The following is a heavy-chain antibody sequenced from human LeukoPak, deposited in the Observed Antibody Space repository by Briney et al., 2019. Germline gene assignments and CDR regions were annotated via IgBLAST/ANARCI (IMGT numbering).Heavy chain of an antibody. J-gene: IGHJ4*02. Sequence: AGRSLRLSCAASGFTFDDYAMHWVRQAPGKGLEWVSSISWNRGSIDYADSVKGRFTISRDNAKNSLYLQMNSLRAEDTALYYCAKTNPDPPLPGYCTNGVCHYYFDYWGQGTLVTVSS. D-gene: IGHD2-8*01. V-gene: IGHV3-9*01. CDR3: AKTNPDPPLPGYCTNGVCHYYFDY. CDR1: GFTFDDYA. CDR2: ISWNRGSI.